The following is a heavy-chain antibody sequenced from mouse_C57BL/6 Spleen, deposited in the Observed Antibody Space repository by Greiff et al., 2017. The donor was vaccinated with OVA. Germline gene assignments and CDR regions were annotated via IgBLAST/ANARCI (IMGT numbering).Heavy chain of an antibody. J-gene: IGHJ1*03. D-gene: IGHD1-1*01. CDR3: ARDYGSSYGYFDV. CDR1: GFTFSDYG. V-gene: IGHV5-17*01. CDR2: ISSGSSTI. Sequence: EVKVVESGGGLVKPGGSLKLSCAASGFTFSDYGMHWVRQAPEKGLEWVAYISSGSSTIYYADTVKGRFTISSDNAKNTLLLQMANLRSEDTAMYYCARDYGSSYGYFDVWGTGTTVTVSA.